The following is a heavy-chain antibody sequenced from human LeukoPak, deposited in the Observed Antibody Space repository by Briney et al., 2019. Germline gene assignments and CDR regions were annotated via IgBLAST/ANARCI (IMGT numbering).Heavy chain of an antibody. CDR2: IIPIFGTA. Sequence: SVKVSCKASGDTFSSYAISWVRQAPGQGLEWMGGIIPIFGTADYAQKFQGRVTITTDEPTSTAYMELSSLRSEDTAVYYCARDAVTNSEYYFDYWGQGTLVTVSS. D-gene: IGHD4-11*01. J-gene: IGHJ4*02. CDR3: ARDAVTNSEYYFDY. CDR1: GDTFSSYA. V-gene: IGHV1-69*05.